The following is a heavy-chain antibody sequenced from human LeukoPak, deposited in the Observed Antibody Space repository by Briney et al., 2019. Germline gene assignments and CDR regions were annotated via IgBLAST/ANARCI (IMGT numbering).Heavy chain of an antibody. CDR3: ATRPPNYDFWSGYPNWFDP. CDR1: GFTFSSYA. CDR2: ISYDGSNK. J-gene: IGHJ5*02. Sequence: PGGSLRLSCAASGFTFSSYAMHWVRQAPGKGLEWVAVISYDGSNKYYADSVKGRFTISRDNSKNTLYLQMNSLRAEDTAVYYCATRPPNYDFWSGYPNWFDPWGQGTLVTVSS. D-gene: IGHD3-3*01. V-gene: IGHV3-30-3*01.